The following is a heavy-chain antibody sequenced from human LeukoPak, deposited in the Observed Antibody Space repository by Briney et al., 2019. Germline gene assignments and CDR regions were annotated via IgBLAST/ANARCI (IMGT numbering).Heavy chain of an antibody. V-gene: IGHV3-48*01. J-gene: IGHJ4*02. Sequence: GGSLRLSCAASGFTFSNYSMNWVRQAPGKGLEWISYISRYSNTIYYADSVKGRFTISRDNAKNSLYLQMNSLGAEDTAMYYCARDGTEDYWGQGTLVTVSS. CDR3: ARDGTEDY. CDR1: GFTFSNYS. D-gene: IGHD1-26*01. CDR2: ISRYSNTI.